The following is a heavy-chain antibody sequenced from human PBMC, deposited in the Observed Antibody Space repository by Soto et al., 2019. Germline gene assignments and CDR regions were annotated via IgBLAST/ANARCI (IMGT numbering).Heavy chain of an antibody. J-gene: IGHJ4*02. CDR1: GGSISSSNW. Sequence: QVQLQESGPGLVKPSGTLSLTCAVSGGSISSSNWWSWVRQPPGKGLEWIGEIDHSGSTNYNPSLRSRVTISVDKSKHQFSLKLNSVTAADTAVYYCAKVRESRGPQPFDYWGQGTLVTVSS. D-gene: IGHD3-10*01. CDR2: IDHSGST. V-gene: IGHV4-4*02. CDR3: AKVRESRGPQPFDY.